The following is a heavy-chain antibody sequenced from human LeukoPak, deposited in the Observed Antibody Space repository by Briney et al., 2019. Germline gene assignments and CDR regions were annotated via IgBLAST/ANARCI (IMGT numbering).Heavy chain of an antibody. V-gene: IGHV4-34*01. D-gene: IGHD4-17*01. CDR1: GGSFSGYY. CDR2: INHSGST. J-gene: IGHJ3*01. Sequence: PSETLSLTCAVYGGSFSGYYWSWIRQPPGKGLEWIGEINHSGSTNYNPSLKSRVTISVDTSKNQFSLKLTSVTAADTAVYYCARIFGDYIDDDFDVWGQGTMVTVSS. CDR3: ARIFGDYIDDDFDV.